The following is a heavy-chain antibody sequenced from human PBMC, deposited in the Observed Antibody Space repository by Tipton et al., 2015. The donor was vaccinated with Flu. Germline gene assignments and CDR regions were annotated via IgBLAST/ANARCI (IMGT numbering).Heavy chain of an antibody. CDR1: GGTFSSYA. V-gene: IGHV1-69*09. CDR3: ARDPGKYCSSTSCYNFYYYGMDV. J-gene: IGHJ6*02. CDR2: IIPILGIA. D-gene: IGHD2-2*02. Sequence: QLVQSGAEVKKPGSSVKVSCKASGGTFSSYAISWVRQAPGQGLEWMGRIIPILGIANYAQKFQGRVTITADKSTSTAYMELSSLRSEDTAVYYCARDPGKYCSSTSCYNFYYYGMDVWGQGTTVTVSS.